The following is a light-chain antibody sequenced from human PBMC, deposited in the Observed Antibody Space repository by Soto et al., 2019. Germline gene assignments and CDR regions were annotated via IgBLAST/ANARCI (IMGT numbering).Light chain of an antibody. V-gene: IGLV2-14*01. CDR2: EVS. J-gene: IGLJ1*01. CDR3: SSYTRRTPYV. Sequence: QSVLTQPASVSGSPGQSITISCTGTSSDVGGYNYVSWYQQHPGKAPKLMIYEVSNRPSGVSFRFSGSKSGNTASLTISGLQAEDEADYYCSSYTRRTPYVLGNGIKVTVL. CDR1: SSDVGGYNY.